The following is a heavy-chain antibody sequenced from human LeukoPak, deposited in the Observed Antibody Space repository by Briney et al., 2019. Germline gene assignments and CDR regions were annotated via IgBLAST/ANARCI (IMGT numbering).Heavy chain of an antibody. D-gene: IGHD6-19*01. J-gene: IGHJ5*02. V-gene: IGHV4-59*03. CDR2: IYYTGST. CDR3: AKISGSNWFDP. Sequence: PSETLSLTCTVPGGSITSYYWSWIRQPPGKGLEWIGYIYYTGSTNYNPSLKSRVTTSVDTSKNQFSLKLSSVTAADTAVYYCAKISGSNWFDPWGQGTLVTVSS. CDR1: GGSITSYY.